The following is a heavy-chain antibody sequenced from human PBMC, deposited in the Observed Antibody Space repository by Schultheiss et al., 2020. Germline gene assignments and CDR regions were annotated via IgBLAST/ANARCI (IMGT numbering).Heavy chain of an antibody. V-gene: IGHV3-7*01. CDR2: IKQDGSEK. J-gene: IGHJ6*02. CDR1: GFTFNNYD. CDR3: ARDWEDTAIDPYNYGMDV. Sequence: GGSLRLSCAASGFTFNNYDIHWVRQAPGKGLEWVANIKQDGSEKYYVDSVKGRFTISRDNAKNSLYLQMNSLRAEDTAVYYCARDWEDTAIDPYNYGMDVWGQGTTVTVSS. D-gene: IGHD5-18*01.